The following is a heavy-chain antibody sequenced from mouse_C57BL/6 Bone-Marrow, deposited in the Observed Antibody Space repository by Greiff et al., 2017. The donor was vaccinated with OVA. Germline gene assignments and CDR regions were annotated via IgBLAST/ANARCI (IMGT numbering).Heavy chain of an antibody. J-gene: IGHJ3*01. CDR3: ARRPAWFAY. V-gene: IGHV1-54*01. Sequence: VQLQQSGAELVRPGTSVKVSCKASGYAFTNYLIEWVKQRPGQGLEWIGVINPGSGGTNYNEKFKGKATLTADKSSSTAYMQLSSLTSEDSAVYFCARRPAWFAYGGQGTLVTVSA. CDR1: GYAFTNYL. CDR2: INPGSGGT.